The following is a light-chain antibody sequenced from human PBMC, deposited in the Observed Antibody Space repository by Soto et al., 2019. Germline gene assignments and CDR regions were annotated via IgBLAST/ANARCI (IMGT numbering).Light chain of an antibody. J-gene: IGLJ2*01. V-gene: IGLV2-14*03. CDR2: DVS. CDR3: NSYTSSSTLHVV. CDR1: SSDVGGYDY. Sequence: QPVLTQPASVSGSPGQSITISCTGSSSDVGGYDYVSWYQQHPGKAPKLMIYDVSNRPSGVSNRFSGSKSGNTASLTISGLQAEDEADYYCNSYTSSSTLHVVFGGGTKLTVL.